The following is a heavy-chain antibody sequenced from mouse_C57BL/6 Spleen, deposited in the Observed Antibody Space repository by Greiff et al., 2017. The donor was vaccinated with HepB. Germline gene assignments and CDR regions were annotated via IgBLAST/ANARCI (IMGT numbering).Heavy chain of an antibody. J-gene: IGHJ4*01. D-gene: IGHD1-1*01. Sequence: VKLMESGAELAKPGASVKLSCKASGYTFTSYWMHWVKQRPGQGLEWIGYINPSSGYTKYNQKFKDKATLTADKSSSTAYMLLSSLTYEDSAICYCARSPYGSSYAMDYWGQGTSVTVSS. CDR1: GYTFTSYW. V-gene: IGHV1-7*01. CDR3: ARSPYGSSYAMDY. CDR2: INPSSGYT.